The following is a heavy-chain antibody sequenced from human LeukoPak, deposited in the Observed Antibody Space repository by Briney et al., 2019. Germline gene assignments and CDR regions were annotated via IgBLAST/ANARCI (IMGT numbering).Heavy chain of an antibody. CDR1: GYSFTTSW. D-gene: IGHD2-15*01. V-gene: IGHV5-10-1*01. CDR2: IDPIDSYT. CDR3: ARHWGNWWYGPGRL. Sequence: GESLKISCKGSGYSFTTSWISWVRQMPGKGLEWMGRIDPIDSYTNYSPSFQGHVTISADKSISTAYLQWSSLKASDTRMYFFARHWGNWWYGPGRLWGQGTLVTVSS. J-gene: IGHJ1*01.